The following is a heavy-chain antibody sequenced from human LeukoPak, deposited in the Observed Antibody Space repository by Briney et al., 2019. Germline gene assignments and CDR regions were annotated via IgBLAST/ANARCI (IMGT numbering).Heavy chain of an antibody. CDR2: ISGSGGST. V-gene: IGHV3-23*01. CDR1: GLTFSTYA. J-gene: IGHJ4*02. D-gene: IGHD1-26*01. CDR3: AKDAPVGTTKGVDY. Sequence: PGGSLRLSCAASGLTFSTYAMSWVRQAPGKGLEWVSTISGSGGSTYYADSVKGRFTISRDNSQNTLYVQRNSLRAEDTAVYYCAKDAPVGTTKGVDYWGQGTLVTVSS.